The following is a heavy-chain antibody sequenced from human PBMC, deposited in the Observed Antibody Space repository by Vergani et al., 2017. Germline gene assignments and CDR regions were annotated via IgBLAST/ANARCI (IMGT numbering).Heavy chain of an antibody. CDR3: LCSTLGDY. CDR2: IRSKANSYAT. CDR1: GFTFSGSA. D-gene: IGHD2-2*01. V-gene: IGHV3-73*02. J-gene: IGHJ4*02. Sequence: EVQLVESGGGLVQPGGSLKLSCAASGFTFSGSAMHWVRQASGKGLEWVGRIRSKANSYATAYAASVKGRFTISRDDSKNTAYLQMNSLKTEDTAVYYCLCSTLGDYWGQGTLVTVSS.